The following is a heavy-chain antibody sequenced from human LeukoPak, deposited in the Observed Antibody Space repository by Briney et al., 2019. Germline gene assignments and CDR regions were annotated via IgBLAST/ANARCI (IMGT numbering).Heavy chain of an antibody. CDR3: AKDLRPDGINDFDH. CDR2: IRSKADGGTP. CDR1: GFSFSDAW. J-gene: IGHJ4*02. D-gene: IGHD1-1*01. Sequence: GGSLRLSCAASGFSFSDAWMNWVRQAPGKGLEWVGHIRSKADGGTPDYIAPVKGRFTISRDNSKNTLYLQMNSLRAEDTAVYYCAKDLRPDGINDFDHWGQGTLVTVSS. V-gene: IGHV3-15*07.